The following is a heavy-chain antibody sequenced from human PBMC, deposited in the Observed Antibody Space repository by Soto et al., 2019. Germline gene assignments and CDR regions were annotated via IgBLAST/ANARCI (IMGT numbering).Heavy chain of an antibody. CDR2: INHSGST. D-gene: IGHD2-2*01. CDR3: ANSYCSSTSCSPGPFDF. CDR1: GGSFSGYY. Sequence: SETLSLTCAVYGGSFSGYYWSWIRQPPGKGLEWIGEINHSGSTNYNPSLKSRVTISVDTSKNQFSLKLSSVTAADTAVYYCANSYCSSTSCSPGPFDFWGQGTLVTVS. V-gene: IGHV4-34*01. J-gene: IGHJ4*02.